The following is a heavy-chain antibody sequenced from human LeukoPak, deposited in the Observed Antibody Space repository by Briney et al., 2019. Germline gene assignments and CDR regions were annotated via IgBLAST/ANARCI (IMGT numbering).Heavy chain of an antibody. D-gene: IGHD6-19*01. CDR1: GGSISSYY. J-gene: IGHJ3*02. CDR2: IYYSGST. V-gene: IGHV4-59*01. Sequence: SETLSLTCTVSGGSISSYYWSWIRQPPGKGLEWIGYIYYSGSTNYNPSLKSRVTISGDTSKNQFSLKLSSVTAADTAVYYCARDRDSSAWYSGDAFDIWGQGTLVTVSS. CDR3: ARDRDSSAWYSGDAFDI.